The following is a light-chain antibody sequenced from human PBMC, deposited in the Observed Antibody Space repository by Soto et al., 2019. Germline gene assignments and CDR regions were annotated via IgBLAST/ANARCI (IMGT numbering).Light chain of an antibody. V-gene: IGLV4-69*01. CDR3: QTWGTGIQVV. CDR2: LNSDGSH. J-gene: IGLJ2*01. CDR1: SGHSHYA. Sequence: QCVLTQSPSASASLGASAKLTCTLSSGHSHYAIAWHQQQPEKGPRYLMKLNSDGSHNKGDGIPDRFSGSSSGAERSLTISSPQSEDEADYYCQTWGTGIQVVFGGGTKVTVL.